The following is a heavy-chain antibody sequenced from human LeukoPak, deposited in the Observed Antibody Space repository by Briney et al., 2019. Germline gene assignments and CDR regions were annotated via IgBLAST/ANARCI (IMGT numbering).Heavy chain of an antibody. D-gene: IGHD1-26*01. V-gene: IGHV3-30-3*01. CDR1: RFTFTNYA. J-gene: IGHJ5*02. Sequence: GGSLRLSCAASRFTFTNYAMHWVREAQGRGLEWVAVISYDGSDKYYADSVKGRITISRDNSKNTLYLQMNSLRVEDTAVYYCARSDSGSYFSRWFDPWGQGTLVTVSS. CDR3: ARSDSGSYFSRWFDP. CDR2: ISYDGSDK.